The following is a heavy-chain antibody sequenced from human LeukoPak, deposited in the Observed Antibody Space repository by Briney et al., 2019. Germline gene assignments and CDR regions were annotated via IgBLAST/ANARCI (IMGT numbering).Heavy chain of an antibody. CDR3: ARELGRNAFDV. Sequence: ASVKVSCKASGYTFSDNHMYWMRQAPGQGLECMGWISPKSGGTNYAQKFQGRITMTGDTSISTGYMELSSLRSDDTAVYYCARELGRNAFDVWGQGTMVTVSS. V-gene: IGHV1-2*02. J-gene: IGHJ3*01. CDR2: ISPKSGGT. D-gene: IGHD7-27*01. CDR1: GYTFSDNH.